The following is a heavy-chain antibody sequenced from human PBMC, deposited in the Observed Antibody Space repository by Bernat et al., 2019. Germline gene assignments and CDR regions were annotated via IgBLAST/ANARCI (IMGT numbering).Heavy chain of an antibody. Sequence: QVQLVQSGAEVKKPGASVKVSCKASGYTFTSYGINWVRQAPGQGLEWMGIINPSGGSTSYAQKFQGRVTMTRDTSTSTVYMELSSLRSEDTAVYYCAVLDTAMVSTWFDPWGQGTLVTVSS. V-gene: IGHV1-46*01. J-gene: IGHJ5*02. D-gene: IGHD5-18*01. CDR3: AVLDTAMVSTWFDP. CDR1: GYTFTSYG. CDR2: INPSGGST.